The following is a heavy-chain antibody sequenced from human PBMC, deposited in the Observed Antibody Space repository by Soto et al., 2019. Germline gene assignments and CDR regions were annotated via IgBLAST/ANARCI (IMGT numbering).Heavy chain of an antibody. V-gene: IGHV1-3*01. CDR2: INAGNGNT. CDR1: GYTFTSYA. J-gene: IGHJ6*02. CDR3: ARDGMTTDYYYYGMDV. Sequence: ASVKVSCKASGYTFTSYAMHWVRQAPGQRLEWMGWINAGNGNTKYSQKFQGRVTITRDTSASTAYMELSSLRSEDTAVYYCARDGMTTDYYYYGMDVWGQGTTVTVSS. D-gene: IGHD4-4*01.